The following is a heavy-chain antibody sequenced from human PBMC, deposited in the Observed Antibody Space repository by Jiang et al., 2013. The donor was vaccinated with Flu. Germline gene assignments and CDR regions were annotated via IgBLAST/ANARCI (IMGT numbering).Heavy chain of an antibody. CDR2: IIPILGIA. V-gene: IGHV1-69*04. Sequence: SGAEVKKPGSSVKVSCKASGGTFSSYAISWVRQAPGQGLEWMGRIIPILGIANYAQKFQGRVTITADKSTSTAYMELSSLRSEDTAVYYCAGSGYHSGMDVVGPRDHGHRLL. J-gene: IGHJ6*02. CDR1: GGTFSSYA. CDR3: AGSGYHSGMDV. D-gene: IGHD3-22*01.